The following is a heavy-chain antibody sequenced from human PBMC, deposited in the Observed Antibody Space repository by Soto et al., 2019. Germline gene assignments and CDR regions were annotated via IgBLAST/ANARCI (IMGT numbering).Heavy chain of an antibody. CDR2: INHRGST. CDR1: GGSFSGYY. V-gene: IGHV4-34*01. D-gene: IGHD3-16*02. Sequence: SETLSLACAVYGGSFSGYYWSWIRQPPGKGLEWIGEINHRGSTNYNPSLKSRVTISVDTSKNQFSLKLSSVAAADTAVYYCARGRGMITFGGVIAYDAFDIWGQGTMVTVSS. CDR3: ARGRGMITFGGVIAYDAFDI. J-gene: IGHJ3*02.